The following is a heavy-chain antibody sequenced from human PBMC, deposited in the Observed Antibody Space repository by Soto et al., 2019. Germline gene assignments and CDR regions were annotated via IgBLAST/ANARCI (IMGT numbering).Heavy chain of an antibody. V-gene: IGHV1-18*01. CDR2: INPNSGHT. Sequence: ASVKVSCKASGYTFTNYGIIWVRQAPGQGLEWMGWINPNSGHTNYAQNLQDRATMTTDTSTNTAYMELRSLRSDDTAVYFCARGQVVNFDNWIDPWGQGTLVTVSS. CDR3: ARGQVVNFDNWIDP. D-gene: IGHD3-22*01. CDR1: GYTFTNYG. J-gene: IGHJ5*02.